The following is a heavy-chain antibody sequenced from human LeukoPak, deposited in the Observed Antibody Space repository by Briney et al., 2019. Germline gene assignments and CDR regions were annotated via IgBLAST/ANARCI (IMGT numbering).Heavy chain of an antibody. Sequence: GGSLRLSCAASGFTFSRYSMNWVRQAPGKGLEWVSSISSSSSYIYYADSVKGRFTISRDNAKNSLYLQMNSLRAEDTAVYYCARSIAAAVYFDYWGQGTLVTVSS. CDR2: ISSSSSYI. V-gene: IGHV3-21*01. CDR1: GFTFSRYS. CDR3: ARSIAAAVYFDY. D-gene: IGHD6-13*01. J-gene: IGHJ4*02.